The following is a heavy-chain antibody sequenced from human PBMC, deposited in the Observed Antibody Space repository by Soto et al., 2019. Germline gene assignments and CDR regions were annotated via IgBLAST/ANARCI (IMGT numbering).Heavy chain of an antibody. CDR2: IFGSAST. Sequence: EVQLVESGGGLVQPGGSLRLSCVASGFTVSNNYMTWVRQAPGKGLEWVSVIFGSASTYSADSVTGRFTISRDNSKNTLYLQMNTLRVEDTAVYYCAAIFVGWWGQGTLVTVSS. CDR3: AAIFVGW. J-gene: IGHJ4*02. V-gene: IGHV3-66*01. CDR1: GFTVSNNY. D-gene: IGHD2-21*01.